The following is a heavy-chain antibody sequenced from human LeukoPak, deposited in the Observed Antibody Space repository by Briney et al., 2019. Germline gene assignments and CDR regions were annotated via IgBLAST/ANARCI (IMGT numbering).Heavy chain of an antibody. D-gene: IGHD2-15*01. J-gene: IGHJ4*02. CDR2: ISSDASIT. V-gene: IGHV3-74*01. Sequence: GGSLRLSCAASGLTFSTYWMHWVRQDPGKGLVWVSRISSDASITSYADPVKGRFTISRDNAKNTLYLQMNSLRAEDTALYYCVTLARTYIGSSLDYWGQGTLVTVSS. CDR3: VTLARTYIGSSLDY. CDR1: GLTFSTYW.